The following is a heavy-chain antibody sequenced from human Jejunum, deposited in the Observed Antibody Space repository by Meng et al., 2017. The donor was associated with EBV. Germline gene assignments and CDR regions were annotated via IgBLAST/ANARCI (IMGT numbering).Heavy chain of an antibody. CDR2: ISPYNGNT. D-gene: IGHD2-15*01. CDR1: GYTSTTYG. CDR3: ARGPYCSGGTCHSQYFDY. V-gene: IGHV1-18*01. Sequence: QVQLVQSGAEVKKPGXSVKVSXKASGYTSTTYGISCVRQAPGQGLEWMGWISPYNGNTIYAQKLQDRVTMTTDTSTSTAYLELRSLRSDDTAVYYCARGPYCSGGTCHSQYFDYGGQGALVTVSS. J-gene: IGHJ4*02.